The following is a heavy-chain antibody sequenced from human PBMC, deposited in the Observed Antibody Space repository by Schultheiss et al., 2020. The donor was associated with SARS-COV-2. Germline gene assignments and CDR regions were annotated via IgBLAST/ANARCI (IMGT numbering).Heavy chain of an antibody. V-gene: IGHV3-30*03. CDR3: TTGSRGDGYCSGGSCLPFYYYGMDV. CDR1: GFTFSSYG. J-gene: IGHJ6*02. CDR2: ISSDGGNK. Sequence: GGSLRLSCAASGFTFSSYGMQWVRQAPGKGLEWVAVISSDGGNKFYADSVKGRFTISRDNSRNTVYLQMNSLKTEDTAVYYCTTGSRGDGYCSGGSCLPFYYYGMDVWGQGTTVTVSS. D-gene: IGHD2-15*01.